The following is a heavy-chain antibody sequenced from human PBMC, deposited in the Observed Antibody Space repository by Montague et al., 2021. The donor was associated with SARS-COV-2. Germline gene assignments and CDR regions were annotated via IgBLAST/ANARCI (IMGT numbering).Heavy chain of an antibody. CDR3: ARARGGTSFGVIGAYYGMDI. V-gene: IGHV4-59*01. J-gene: IGHJ6*02. D-gene: IGHD3-3*01. CDR1: GGSISNYY. Sequence: SETLSLTCTVSGGSISNYYWSWIRQSPGKGLEWIAYMYYSGSTKYNPSLKSRATISVDTSKNQFPLTLSSMTAADTAVYYCARARGGTSFGVIGAYYGMDIWGQGTTVTVS. CDR2: MYYSGST.